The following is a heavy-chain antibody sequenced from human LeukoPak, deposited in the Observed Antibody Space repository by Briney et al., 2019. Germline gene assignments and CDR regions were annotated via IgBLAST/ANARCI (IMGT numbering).Heavy chain of an antibody. V-gene: IGHV1-2*02. CDR2: INPNSGGT. CDR3: ARDQRYGSGSYYFDY. CDR1: GYAFTGYY. J-gene: IGHJ4*02. Sequence: ASVKVSCKASGYAFTGYYMHWMRQAPGQGLEWMGWINPNSGGTNYAQKFQGRVTMTRDTSISTAYMELSRLRSDDTAVYYCARDQRYGSGSYYFDYWGQGTLVTVSS. D-gene: IGHD3-10*01.